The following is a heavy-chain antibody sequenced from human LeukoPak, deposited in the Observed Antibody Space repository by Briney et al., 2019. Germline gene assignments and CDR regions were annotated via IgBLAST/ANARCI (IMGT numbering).Heavy chain of an antibody. D-gene: IGHD2-21*01. V-gene: IGHV3-64*01. Sequence: GGSLRLSCTASGFTFSTYAMHWVRQAPGRGLEYVSAISSNGGSTYYANSVKGRFTISRDNSMNTLYLQMGSLRPEDLAVYYCARSAERYCGSNCLRCNWFDSWGQGTLVTVSS. CDR3: ARSAERYCGSNCLRCNWFDS. CDR2: ISSNGGST. J-gene: IGHJ5*01. CDR1: GFTFSTYA.